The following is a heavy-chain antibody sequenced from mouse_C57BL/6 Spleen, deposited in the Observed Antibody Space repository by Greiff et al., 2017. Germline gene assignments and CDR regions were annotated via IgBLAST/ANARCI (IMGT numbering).Heavy chain of an antibody. V-gene: IGHV1-18*01. D-gene: IGHD4-1*01. CDR1: GYTFTDYN. CDR2: INPNNGGT. Sequence: DVKLVESGPELVKPGASVKIPCKASGYTFTDYNMDWVKQSHGKSLEWIGDINPNNGGTIYNQKFKGKATLTVDKSSSTAYMELRSLTSEDTAVYYCARSGTGTYWYFDVWGTGTTVTVSS. J-gene: IGHJ1*03. CDR3: ARSGTGTYWYFDV.